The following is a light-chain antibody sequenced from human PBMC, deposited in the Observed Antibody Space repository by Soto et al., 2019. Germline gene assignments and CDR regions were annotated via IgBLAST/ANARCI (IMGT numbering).Light chain of an antibody. CDR2: DAY. CDR1: QSVSSY. J-gene: IGKJ4*01. V-gene: IGKV3-11*01. Sequence: EIVLTQSPATLSLSPGERATLSCRASQSVSSYLAWYQQKPGQAPRLLIYDAYNRATGIPARFSGSGSGTDFTLTISRLEPEDFAVYYCQQRSNRPITFGGGTKVEIK. CDR3: QQRSNRPIT.